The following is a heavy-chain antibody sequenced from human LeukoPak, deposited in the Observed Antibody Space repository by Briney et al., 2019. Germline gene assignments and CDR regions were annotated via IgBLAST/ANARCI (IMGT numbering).Heavy chain of an antibody. CDR1: GFTFSSYS. J-gene: IGHJ4*02. D-gene: IGHD3-10*01. V-gene: IGHV3-21*01. CDR2: ISSSSSYI. CDR3: ARGSSAAMARGGGY. Sequence: GGSLRLSCAASGFTFSSYSMNWVRQAPGKGLEWVSSISSSSSYIYYADSVKGRFTISRDNAKNSLYLQMNSLRAEDTAVYYCARGSSAAMARGGGYWGQGTLVTVSS.